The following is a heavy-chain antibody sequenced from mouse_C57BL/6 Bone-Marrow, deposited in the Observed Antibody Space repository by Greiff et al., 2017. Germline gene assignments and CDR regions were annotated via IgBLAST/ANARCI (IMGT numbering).Heavy chain of an antibody. Sequence: VQLQESGAELARPGASVKLSCKASGYTFTSSGISWVKQRTGQGLEWIGEIYPRSGNTYYNEKFKGKATLTADKSSSTAYMELRSLTSEASAVYFCECGGCYVEFDYWGQGTTLTVSS. D-gene: IGHD1-1*02. CDR3: ECGGCYVEFDY. V-gene: IGHV1-81*01. CDR2: IYPRSGNT. J-gene: IGHJ2*01. CDR1: GYTFTSSG.